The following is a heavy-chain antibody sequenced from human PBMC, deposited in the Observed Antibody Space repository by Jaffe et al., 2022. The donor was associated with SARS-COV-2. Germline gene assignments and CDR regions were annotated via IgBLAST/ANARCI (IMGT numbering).Heavy chain of an antibody. Sequence: EVQLVESGGGLVQPGGSLRLSCAASGFTFSSYEMNWVRQAPGKGLEWVSYISSSGSTIYYADSVKGRFTISRDNAKNSLYLQMNSLRAEDTAVYYCARGSAGQSRGGDYNWGQGTLVTVSS. J-gene: IGHJ4*02. CDR1: GFTFSSYE. V-gene: IGHV3-48*03. D-gene: IGHD4-17*01. CDR3: ARGSAGQSRGGDYN. CDR2: ISSSGSTI.